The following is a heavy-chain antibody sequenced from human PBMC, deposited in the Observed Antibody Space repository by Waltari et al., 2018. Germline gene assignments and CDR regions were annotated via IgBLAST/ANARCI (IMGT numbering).Heavy chain of an antibody. CDR2: MNSYGSDT. J-gene: IGHJ6*01. CDR3: VKVMGDLGTKYGLDV. CDR1: GFTFKDFD. D-gene: IGHD1-1*01. V-gene: IGHV3-23*05. Sequence: EEQLSESGGGLVQPGGSLRLSCAASGFTFKDFDITWVRQAPGKGLEWGSNMNSYGSDTQYADFVRGRFTMSRDNSRGTVSLQMNGLRAADTAVYYCVKVMGDLGTKYGLDVWGRGTTVTVSS.